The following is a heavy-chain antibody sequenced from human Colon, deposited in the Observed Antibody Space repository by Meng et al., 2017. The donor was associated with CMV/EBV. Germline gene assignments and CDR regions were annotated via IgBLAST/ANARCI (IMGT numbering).Heavy chain of an antibody. D-gene: IGHD6-6*01. CDR1: GYRFTTFG. CDR2: IDTYRGDT. J-gene: IGHJ5*02. CDR3: ARGRGIAARRWFDP. Sequence: ASVKVSCKASGYRFTTFGVSWVRQAPGQGLEWMGWIDTYRGDTKYAQHLQGRATMATDTSTNTAYMELSSLRSEDTAVYYCARGRGIAARRWFDPWGQGTLVTVSS. V-gene: IGHV1-18*01.